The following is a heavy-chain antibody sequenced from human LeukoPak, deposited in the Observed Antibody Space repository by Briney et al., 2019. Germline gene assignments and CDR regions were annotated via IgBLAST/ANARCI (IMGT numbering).Heavy chain of an antibody. CDR2: ISGSGGST. J-gene: IGHJ3*02. Sequence: PRGSLRLSCAASGFTFSNDSMSCVRQVPGKGLGWGSGISGSGGSTFYADSVKGRFTISRHNSKNTLYLQMNSLRAEDTAIYYCAKQPYASGNFGAFDIWGQGTMVTVSS. CDR3: AKQPYASGNFGAFDI. V-gene: IGHV3-23*01. D-gene: IGHD3-10*01. CDR1: GFTFSNDS.